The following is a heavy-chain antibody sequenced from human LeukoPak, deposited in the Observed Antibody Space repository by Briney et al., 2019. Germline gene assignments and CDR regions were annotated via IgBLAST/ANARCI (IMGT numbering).Heavy chain of an antibody. CDR3: ARVRPSKSLSY. V-gene: IGHV3-7*01. D-gene: IGHD3-16*02. Sequence: PGGSLRLSCAASGFIFRSYSMNWVRQAPGKGLEWVANIKQDGSEKYYVDSVKGRFTISRDNAKNSLYLQMNSLRAEDTAVYYCARVRPSKSLSYWGQGTLVTVSS. CDR2: IKQDGSEK. CDR1: GFIFRSYS. J-gene: IGHJ4*02.